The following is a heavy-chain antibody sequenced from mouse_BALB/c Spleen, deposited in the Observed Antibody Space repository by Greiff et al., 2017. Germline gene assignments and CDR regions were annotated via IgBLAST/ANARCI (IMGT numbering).Heavy chain of an antibody. CDR3: ARSRAFAY. J-gene: IGHJ3*01. Sequence: VQLKESGPGLVKPSQSLSLTCTVTGYSITSDYAWNWIRQFPGNKLEWMGYISYSGSTSYNPSLKSRISITRDTSKNQFFLQLNSVTTEDTATYYCARSRAFAYWGQGTLVTVSA. D-gene: IGHD3-1*01. V-gene: IGHV3-2*02. CDR1: GYSITSDYA. CDR2: ISYSGST.